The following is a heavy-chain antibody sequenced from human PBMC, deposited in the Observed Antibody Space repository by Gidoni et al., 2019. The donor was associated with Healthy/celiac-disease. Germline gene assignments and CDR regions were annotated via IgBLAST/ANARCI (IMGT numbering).Heavy chain of an antibody. CDR1: GYTFTGYY. Sequence: QVQLVQSGAAVKKPGASVKVSCKASGYTFTGYYMHWVRQAPGQGLEWMGWINPNSGGTNDAQKFQGWVTMTRDTSISTAYMELSRLRSDDTAVYYCARGFPGYYYYGMDVWGQGTTVTVSS. D-gene: IGHD3-10*01. J-gene: IGHJ6*02. V-gene: IGHV1-2*04. CDR2: INPNSGGT. CDR3: ARGFPGYYYYGMDV.